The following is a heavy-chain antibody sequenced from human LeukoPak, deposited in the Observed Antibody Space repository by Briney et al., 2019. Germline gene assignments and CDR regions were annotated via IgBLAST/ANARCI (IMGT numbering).Heavy chain of an antibody. CDR3: AKRGVVIRVILVGFHKEAYYFDS. D-gene: IGHD3-22*01. CDR1: GITLRNYG. CDR2: NSDSGGRT. Sequence: GGSLRLSCAVSGITLRNYGMSWVRQARGKGLEWVAGNSDSGGRTNYADSVKGRFAISRDNPRNTLYLQMNSLRAEDTAVYFCAKRGVVIRVILVGFHKEAYYFDSWGQGALVTVSS. J-gene: IGHJ4*02. V-gene: IGHV3-23*01.